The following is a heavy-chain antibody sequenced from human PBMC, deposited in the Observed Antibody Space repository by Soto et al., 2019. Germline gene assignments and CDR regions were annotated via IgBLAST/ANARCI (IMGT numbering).Heavy chain of an antibody. D-gene: IGHD1-20*01. V-gene: IGHV2-5*02. Sequence: QITLKESGPTLVKPTQTLTLTCTFSGFSLSSSGEGVGWIRQPPGKALEWLALIYWDDDKRYSPSLKNRLSISRDTSKSPVVLSMTNMDPADTATYYCAHRKKTITVASYFDYWGQGTLVTVSS. CDR1: GFSLSSSGEG. CDR2: IYWDDDK. CDR3: AHRKKTITVASYFDY. J-gene: IGHJ4*02.